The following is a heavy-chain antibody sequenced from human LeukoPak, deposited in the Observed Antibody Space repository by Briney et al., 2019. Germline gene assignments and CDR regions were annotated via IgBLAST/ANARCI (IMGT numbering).Heavy chain of an antibody. V-gene: IGHV4-59*08. D-gene: IGHD1-7*01. J-gene: IGHJ6*02. CDR3: ARSAGTTGIYYQFGMDV. CDR1: GGSISGYY. Sequence: SETLSLTCGVSGGSISGYYWSWIRQPPGKGLEWFGYIYYSGSTYYNPSLKSRVTISVDSSKNQFSLRLTSVTAADTAVYYCARSAGTTGIYYQFGMDVWGQGTTVTVSS. CDR2: IYYSGST.